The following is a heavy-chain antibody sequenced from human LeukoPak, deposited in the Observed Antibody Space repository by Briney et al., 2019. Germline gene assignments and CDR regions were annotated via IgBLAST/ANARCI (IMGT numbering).Heavy chain of an antibody. CDR2: IGWNSGSI. J-gene: IGHJ4*02. Sequence: GRSLRLSCAASGFTFDDYAMHWVRQAPGKGLEWVSGIGWNSGSIGYADSVKGRFTISRDNAKNSLYLQMNSLRAEDTAVYYCARYRPPITMIVVVITTHFDYWGQGTLVTVSS. CDR1: GFTFDDYA. CDR3: ARYRPPITMIVVVITTHFDY. V-gene: IGHV3-9*01. D-gene: IGHD3-22*01.